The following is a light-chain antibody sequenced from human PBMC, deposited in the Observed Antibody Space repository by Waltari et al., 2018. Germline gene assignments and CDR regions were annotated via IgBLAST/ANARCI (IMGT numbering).Light chain of an antibody. CDR3: AAYTSTNTVI. V-gene: IGLV2-14*01. J-gene: IGLJ2*01. Sequence: QSALTQPASVSGSPGQSITISCTGTNRDIGHYNSVSWYQQYPGKAPKLMIFDVTRWPSGVSHRFSGSKSGNTASLTISGLQAEDEADYFCAAYTSTNTVIFGGGTKVTVL. CDR2: DVT. CDR1: NRDIGHYNS.